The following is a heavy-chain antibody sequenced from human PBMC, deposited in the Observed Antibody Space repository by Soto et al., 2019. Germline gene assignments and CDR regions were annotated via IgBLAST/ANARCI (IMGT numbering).Heavy chain of an antibody. CDR2: INAGNGNT. Sequence: GASVKVSCKASGYTFTSYAMHWVRQAPGQRLEWMGWINAGNGNTKYSQKFQGRVTITRDTSASTAYMELSSLRSEDTAVYYCARRRPDTAMVIYYYGMDVWGQGTTVTVSS. J-gene: IGHJ6*02. D-gene: IGHD5-18*01. CDR3: ARRRPDTAMVIYYYGMDV. CDR1: GYTFTSYA. V-gene: IGHV1-3*01.